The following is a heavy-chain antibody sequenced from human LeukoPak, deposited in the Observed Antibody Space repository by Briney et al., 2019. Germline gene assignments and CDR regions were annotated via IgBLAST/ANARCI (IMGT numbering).Heavy chain of an antibody. J-gene: IGHJ4*02. CDR3: ARAWATVTLMGY. CDR2: ISYDGSNK. V-gene: IGHV3-30*03. CDR1: GFTFSSYS. D-gene: IGHD4-17*01. Sequence: GGSLRLSCAASGFTFSSYSMNWVRQAPGKGLEWVAVISYDGSNKYYADSVKGRFTISRDNSKNTLYLQMNSLRAEDTAVYYCARAWATVTLMGYWGQGTLVTVSS.